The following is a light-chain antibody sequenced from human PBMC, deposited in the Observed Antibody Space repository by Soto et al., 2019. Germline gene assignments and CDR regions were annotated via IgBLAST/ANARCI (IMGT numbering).Light chain of an antibody. V-gene: IGKV3-15*01. CDR1: QSSGKD. Sequence: EIVMRQSPVTLSVSPGEGATLSCWASQSSGKDVAWYQQRPGQAPRLLIYGASTRAPGIPARFSGSGSGTDFTLTTSGLLSEDFALYYCQQYNNWPRTFGQGTNV. CDR2: GAS. CDR3: QQYNNWPRT. J-gene: IGKJ1*01.